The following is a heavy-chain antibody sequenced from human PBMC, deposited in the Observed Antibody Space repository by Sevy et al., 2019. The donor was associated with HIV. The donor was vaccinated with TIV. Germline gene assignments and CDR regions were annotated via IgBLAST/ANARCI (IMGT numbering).Heavy chain of an antibody. CDR1: GFSFKNVW. J-gene: IGHJ3*02. CDR3: ATVLGAGAACAFEI. V-gene: IGHV3-15*01. Sequence: GGSLRLSCAGSGFSFKNVWMTWVRQTPGKGLEWVGHAKRKSDGGLIDYGSPVNGRFTISRDDSKDMLYLQMISLKTEDTGVDYCATVLGAGAACAFEIWGQGTMVTVSS. D-gene: IGHD1-26*01. CDR2: AKRKSDGGLI.